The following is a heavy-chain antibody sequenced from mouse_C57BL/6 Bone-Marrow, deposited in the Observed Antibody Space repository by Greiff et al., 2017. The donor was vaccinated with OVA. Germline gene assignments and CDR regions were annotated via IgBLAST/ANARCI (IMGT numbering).Heavy chain of an antibody. V-gene: IGHV5-12*01. Sequence: EVHLVESGGGLVQPGGSLKLSCAASGFTFSDYYMYWVRQTPEKRLEWVAYISNGGGSTYYPDTVKGRFTISRDNAKNTLYLQMSRLKSEDTAMYYCARFYSNYGFYAMDYWGQGTSVTVSS. J-gene: IGHJ4*01. CDR2: ISNGGGST. CDR1: GFTFSDYY. CDR3: ARFYSNYGFYAMDY. D-gene: IGHD2-5*01.